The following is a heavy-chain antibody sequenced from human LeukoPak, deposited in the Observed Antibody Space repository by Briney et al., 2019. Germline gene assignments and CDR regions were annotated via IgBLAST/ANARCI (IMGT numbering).Heavy chain of an antibody. CDR1: GGSISSGGYY. Sequence: NSSETLSLTCTVSGGSISSGGYYWSWIRQHPGKGLEWIGYIYYSGSTYYNPSLKSRVTISVDTSKNQFSLKLSSVTAADTAVYYCVRRTSGSYSDYWGQGTLVTVSS. V-gene: IGHV4-31*03. CDR3: VRRTSGSYSDY. CDR2: IYYSGST. D-gene: IGHD1-26*01. J-gene: IGHJ4*02.